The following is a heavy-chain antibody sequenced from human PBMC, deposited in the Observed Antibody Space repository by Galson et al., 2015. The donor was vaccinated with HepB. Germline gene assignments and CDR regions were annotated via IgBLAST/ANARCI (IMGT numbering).Heavy chain of an antibody. V-gene: IGHV5-51*01. CDR3: ARRHSRFDSRGWVGFDY. CDR2: IDPFDSDA. J-gene: IGHJ4*02. Sequence: QSGAEVKKPGESLRISCDASGYTFIDYWIGWVRQMPGKGLDWMGIIDPFDSDATYSPSFEGQVTFSVDTSTTTAYLQWSSLRASDTAIYYCARRHSRFDSRGWVGFDYWGQGTLVTVSS. CDR1: GYTFIDYW. D-gene: IGHD6-19*01.